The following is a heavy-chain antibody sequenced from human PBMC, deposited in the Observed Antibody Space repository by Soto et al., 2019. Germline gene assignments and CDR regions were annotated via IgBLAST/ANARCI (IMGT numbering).Heavy chain of an antibody. Sequence: PGGSLRLSCAASGFTFSSCSMNWVRQAPGKGLEWVSSIDSSSSYIHYADSVKGRFIISRDNAKNSLYLQMNSLRAEDTAVYYCATISGTTRWDDYWGQGTLVTVSS. V-gene: IGHV3-21*01. J-gene: IGHJ4*02. D-gene: IGHD1-20*01. CDR3: ATISGTTRWDDY. CDR2: IDSSSSYI. CDR1: GFTFSSCS.